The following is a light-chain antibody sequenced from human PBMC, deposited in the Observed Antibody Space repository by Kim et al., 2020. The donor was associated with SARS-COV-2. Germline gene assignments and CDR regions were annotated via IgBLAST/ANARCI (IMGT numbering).Light chain of an antibody. Sequence: SPGERATLSCRASQSVSSNLAWYQQKPGQAPRLLIYGAYTRATGIPARFSGSGSGTEFTLTISSLQSEDFAVYYCQQYNNWPPWTFGQGTKVEIK. J-gene: IGKJ1*01. CDR3: QQYNNWPPWT. V-gene: IGKV3-15*01. CDR2: GAY. CDR1: QSVSSN.